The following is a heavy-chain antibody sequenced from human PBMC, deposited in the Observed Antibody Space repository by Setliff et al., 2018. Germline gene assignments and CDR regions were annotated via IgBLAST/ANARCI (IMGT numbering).Heavy chain of an antibody. J-gene: IGHJ6*03. Sequence: GASVKVSCKASGYIFTTYAIGWMRQAPGQGPEWMGWINTNTGNPSYAQGFTGRFVFSLDTSVSTAYLQISGLKGEDSAVYYCARAGRFGTVVYRGDYYMDVWGKGTTVTVSS. V-gene: IGHV7-4-1*02. D-gene: IGHD3-10*01. CDR3: ARAGRFGTVVYRGDYYMDV. CDR1: GYIFTTYA. CDR2: INTNTGNP.